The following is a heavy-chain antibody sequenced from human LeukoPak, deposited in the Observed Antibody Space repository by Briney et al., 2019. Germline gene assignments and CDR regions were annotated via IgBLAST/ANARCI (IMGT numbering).Heavy chain of an antibody. J-gene: IGHJ4*02. D-gene: IGHD2-15*01. CDR1: GYTFTGYY. Sequence: SVKVSCKASGYTFTGYYMHWVRQAPGQGLEWMGWINPNSGGTKYAQKFQGRVTMTSDASISTAYMELSSLRSDDTAVYYCASRPDQHLLYYFDYWGQGALVTVSS. CDR3: ASRPDQHLLYYFDY. V-gene: IGHV1-2*02. CDR2: INPNSGGT.